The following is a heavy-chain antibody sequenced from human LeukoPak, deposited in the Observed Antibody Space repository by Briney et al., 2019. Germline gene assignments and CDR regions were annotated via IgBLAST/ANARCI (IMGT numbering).Heavy chain of an antibody. CDR3: VDGFWSGSN. D-gene: IGHD3-3*01. CDR1: GGSISSSSYY. J-gene: IGHJ4*02. Sequence: SETLSLTCTVSGGSISSSSYYWGWIRQPPGKGLEWIGTIYYSGSTYYNPSLKSRITISVDTSKNRFSLKLSSVTAADTAVYYCVDGFWSGSNWGQGTLVTVSS. CDR2: IYYSGST. V-gene: IGHV4-39*01.